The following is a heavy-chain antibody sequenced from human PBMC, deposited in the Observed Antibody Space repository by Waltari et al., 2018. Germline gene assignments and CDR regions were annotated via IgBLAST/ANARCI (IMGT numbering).Heavy chain of an antibody. J-gene: IGHJ4*02. CDR1: GGTFSRYA. V-gene: IGHV1-69*01. CDR3: ASGLYCSGGSCYVAVC. CDR2: IIPIFGTA. D-gene: IGHD2-15*01. Sequence: QVQLVQSGAEVKKPGSSVKVSCKASGGTFSRYAISWVRQAPGQGLEWMGGIIPIFGTANYAQKFQGRVTITADESTSTAYMELSSLRSEDTAVYYCASGLYCSGGSCYVAVCWGQGTLVTVSS.